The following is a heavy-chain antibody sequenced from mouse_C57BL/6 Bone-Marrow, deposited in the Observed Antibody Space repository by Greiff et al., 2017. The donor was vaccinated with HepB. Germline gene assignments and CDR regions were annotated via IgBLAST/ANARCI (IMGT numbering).Heavy chain of an antibody. V-gene: IGHV1-64*01. CDR1: GYTFTSYW. Sequence: QVQLQQPGAELVKPGASVKLSCKASGYTFTSYWMHWVKQRPGQGLEWIGMIHPNSGSTNYHEKFKSKATLTVDKSSSTAYMQLSSLTSEDSAVYYCARRTPHWYFDVWGTGTTVTVSS. CDR3: ARRTPHWYFDV. CDR2: IHPNSGST. J-gene: IGHJ1*03.